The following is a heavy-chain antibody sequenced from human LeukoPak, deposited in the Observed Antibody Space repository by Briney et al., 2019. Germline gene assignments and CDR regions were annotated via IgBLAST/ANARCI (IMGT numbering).Heavy chain of an antibody. V-gene: IGHV1-46*01. CDR2: INPRGGNT. Sequence: ASVKVSCKASGYTFTSFYMHWVRQAPGQGLEWMGIINPRGGNTSSAQKLQGRVTMTTDTSTSTAYMELRSLRSDDTAVYYCARVFYYGSGSYSTYDAFDIWGQGTMVTVSS. CDR1: GYTFTSFY. CDR3: ARVFYYGSGSYSTYDAFDI. J-gene: IGHJ3*02. D-gene: IGHD3-10*01.